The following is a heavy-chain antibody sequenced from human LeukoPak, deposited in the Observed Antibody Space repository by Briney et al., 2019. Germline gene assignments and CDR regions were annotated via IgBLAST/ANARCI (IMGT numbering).Heavy chain of an antibody. CDR3: AREGASVTTFDF. CDR2: IYYTGST. V-gene: IGHV4-59*02. Sequence: SETLSLTCTISGGSVSDYYWSWIRQSPGKGLEWIGYIYYTGSTTYNPSLKSRVTISADTSKNQFSLKLSSVTAADTAVYFCAREGASVTTFDFWGQGTPVTVSS. J-gene: IGHJ4*02. D-gene: IGHD1-26*01. CDR1: GGSVSDYY.